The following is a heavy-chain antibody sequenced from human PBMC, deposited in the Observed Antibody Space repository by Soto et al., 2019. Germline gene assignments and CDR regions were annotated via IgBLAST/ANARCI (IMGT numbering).Heavy chain of an antibody. Sequence: SETLSLTCAVYGGSFSGYYWNWIRQPPGKGLEWIGEINHSGSTNYNPSLKSRVTISVDTSKNQFSLKLSSVTAADTAVYYCARGDYGGYHYFDYWGQGPLVTVSS. J-gene: IGHJ4*02. V-gene: IGHV4-34*01. D-gene: IGHD4-17*01. CDR1: GGSFSGYY. CDR2: INHSGST. CDR3: ARGDYGGYHYFDY.